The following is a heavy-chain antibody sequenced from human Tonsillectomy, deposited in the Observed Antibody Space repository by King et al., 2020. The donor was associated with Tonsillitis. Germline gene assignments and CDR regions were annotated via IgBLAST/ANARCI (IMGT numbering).Heavy chain of an antibody. D-gene: IGHD6-6*01. Sequence: LVQSGAEVKKPGASVKVSCSASGYTFIGYYMHWVRQAPGQGPEWMGWIDPNSGGTNYAQKFQGRVTMTRDTSISTAYMELSRLRSDDTAVYYCARDTARYSTSSGGLCVWGQGTLVIVSS. V-gene: IGHV1-2*02. CDR2: IDPNSGGT. CDR1: GYTFIGYY. J-gene: IGHJ4*02. CDR3: ARDTARYSTSSGGLCV.